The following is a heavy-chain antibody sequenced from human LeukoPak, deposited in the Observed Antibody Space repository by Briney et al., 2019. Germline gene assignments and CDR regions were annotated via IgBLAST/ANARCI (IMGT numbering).Heavy chain of an antibody. V-gene: IGHV3-23*01. CDR1: GFTFNTYA. Sequence: QTGGSLRLSCAASGFTFNTYAMSWVRQAPWERLQWVSGISDSGGNTYYADSVRGRFTISRDNSKNTLYLQMNSLRAEDTAVYYCARHRSSWLIDYWGQGTLDTVSS. CDR3: ARHRSSWLIDY. J-gene: IGHJ4*02. D-gene: IGHD6-6*01. CDR2: ISDSGGNT.